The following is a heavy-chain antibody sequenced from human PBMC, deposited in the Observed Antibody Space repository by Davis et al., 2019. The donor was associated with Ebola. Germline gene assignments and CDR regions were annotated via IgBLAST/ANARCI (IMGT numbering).Heavy chain of an antibody. Sequence: AASVTVSCKASGGTFGSYAISWVRQAPGQGLEWMGGIIPIFGTANYAQKFQGRVTITADESTSTAYMELSSLRSEDTAVYYCARGPRGSSSPYYFDYWGQGTLVTVSS. CDR3: ARGPRGSSSPYYFDY. D-gene: IGHD6-6*01. CDR1: GGTFGSYA. CDR2: IIPIFGTA. J-gene: IGHJ4*02. V-gene: IGHV1-69*13.